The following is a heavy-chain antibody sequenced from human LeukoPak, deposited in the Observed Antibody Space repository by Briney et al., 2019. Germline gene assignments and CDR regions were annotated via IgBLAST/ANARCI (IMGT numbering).Heavy chain of an antibody. V-gene: IGHV3-23*01. CDR2: ASSSGGGT. CDR1: GFTFNTYA. J-gene: IGHJ5*02. CDR3: AKGGQVVGYWFDP. D-gene: IGHD2-15*01. Sequence: GGSLRLSCAASGFTFNTYAMSWVRQAPGKGLEWVSAASSSGGGTYYTDSVKGRFTISRDNSKHTLYLQMNSLRDEDTAIYYCAKGGQVVGYWFDPWGQGTLVTVSS.